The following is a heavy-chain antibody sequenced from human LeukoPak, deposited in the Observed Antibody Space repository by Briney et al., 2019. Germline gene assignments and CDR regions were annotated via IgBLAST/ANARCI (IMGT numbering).Heavy chain of an antibody. CDR3: TRDQIDYGDYVDY. V-gene: IGHV3-66*01. D-gene: IGHD4-17*01. CDR1: GIIVSNNY. CDR2: IYSGGST. J-gene: IGHJ4*02. Sequence: QSGGSLKLSCAASGIIVSNNYMSWVRQAPGKGLEWVSVIYSGGSTYYADSVKGRFTISRDNSKNTLYLQMNSLRAEDAAVYYCTRDQIDYGDYVDYWGQGALVTVSS.